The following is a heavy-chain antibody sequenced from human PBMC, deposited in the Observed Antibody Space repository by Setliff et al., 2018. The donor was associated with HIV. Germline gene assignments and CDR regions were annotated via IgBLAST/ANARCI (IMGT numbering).Heavy chain of an antibody. V-gene: IGHV4-61*08. D-gene: IGHD3-3*01. CDR2: VYYSGTT. J-gene: IGHJ6*03. CDR3: ARRKPPPSGFYSKYYMDV. Sequence: SGPTLVNPTQTLTLTCTFSGFSLSTSAMRVSWIRQPPGKGLEWIACVYYSGTTNYNPSLKSRVTISVDTSKNQISLRLSSVTAADTAVYYCARRKPPPSGFYSKYYMDVWGKGTTVTVSS. CDR1: GFSLSTSAMR.